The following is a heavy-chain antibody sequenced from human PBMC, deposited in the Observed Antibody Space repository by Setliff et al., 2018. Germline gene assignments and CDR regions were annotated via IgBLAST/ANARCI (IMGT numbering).Heavy chain of an antibody. V-gene: IGHV4-38-2*01. CDR1: GHSIDSDSY. CDR2: LYRTANT. J-gene: IGHJ4*02. D-gene: IGHD2-2*01. CDR3: RLANCSTNCEEALDY. Sequence: SETLSLTCAVSGHSIDSDSYWGWIRQSPGKGLEWIGSLYRTANTYYNPAVRSRVTISPDTSKNQFSLNLNSVTAADTAVYYFRLANCSTNCEEALDYWSQGTLVTVSS.